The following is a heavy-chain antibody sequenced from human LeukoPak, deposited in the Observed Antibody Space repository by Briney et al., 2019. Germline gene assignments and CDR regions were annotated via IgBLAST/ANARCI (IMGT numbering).Heavy chain of an antibody. CDR2: IYSDGRT. D-gene: IGHD6-19*01. CDR3: ASGGGYSSAWHSSDY. Sequence: GRSLRLSCAASGFTVSNTYMSWVRQAPGKGLEWVSIIYSDGRTYYADFVKGRFTISRDNSKNTMYLQMNSPRAEDTAVYYCASGGGYSSAWHSSDYWGQGTLVTVSS. CDR1: GFTVSNTY. J-gene: IGHJ4*02. V-gene: IGHV3-53*01.